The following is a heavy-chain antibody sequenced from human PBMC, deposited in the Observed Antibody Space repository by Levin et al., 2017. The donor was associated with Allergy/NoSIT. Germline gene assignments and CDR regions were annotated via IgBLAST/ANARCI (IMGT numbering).Heavy chain of an antibody. CDR2: IYYSGST. CDR3: ARFSRSVLRSLEWLPMGAFDI. V-gene: IGHV4-31*03. CDR1: GGSISSGGYY. D-gene: IGHD3-3*01. J-gene: IGHJ3*02. Sequence: SETLSLTCTVSGGSISSGGYYWSWIRQHPGTGLEWIGYIYYSGSTYYNPSLKSRVTISVDTSKNQFSLKLSSVTAADTAVYYCARFSRSVLRSLEWLPMGAFDIWGQGTMVTVSS.